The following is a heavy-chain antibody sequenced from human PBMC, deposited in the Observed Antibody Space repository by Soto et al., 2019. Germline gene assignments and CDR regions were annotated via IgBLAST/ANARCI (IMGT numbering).Heavy chain of an antibody. V-gene: IGHV4-34*01. CDR3: ARGPTLRFLEWLLTEAKTCYYYYVMDV. CDR2: INHSGST. D-gene: IGHD3-3*01. CDR1: CGPFSGYY. J-gene: IGHJ6*02. Sequence: SETLALTFAAYCGPFSGYYWSWIRQPPGQGLEWIGEINHSGSTNYNPSLKSRVTISVDTDKNQFSLKLSSVTAADTAVYYCARGPTLRFLEWLLTEAKTCYYYYVMDVWGQATTVSVSS.